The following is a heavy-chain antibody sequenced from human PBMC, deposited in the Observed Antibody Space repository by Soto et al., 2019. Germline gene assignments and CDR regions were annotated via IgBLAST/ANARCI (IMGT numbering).Heavy chain of an antibody. J-gene: IGHJ3*02. CDR3: EGSKDSGSYVAFDI. D-gene: IGHD1-26*01. CDR2: ISRSGGST. CDR1: GFTFSSYA. V-gene: IGHV3-23*01. Sequence: GGSLRLSCAASGFTFSSYAMSWVRQAPGKGLEWVSAISRSGGSTYYAYSVKGRFTISRDNSKNTLYLQMNSLRAEDKAVYYCEGSKDSGSYVAFDIWGQGTMVTVSS.